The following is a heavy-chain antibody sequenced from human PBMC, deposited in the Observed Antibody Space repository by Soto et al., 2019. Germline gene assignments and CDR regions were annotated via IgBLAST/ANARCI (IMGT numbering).Heavy chain of an antibody. V-gene: IGHV1-8*01. CDR1: GYTFTSYD. J-gene: IGHJ6*02. CDR3: ARVGAAAGTGYYYGMDV. D-gene: IGHD6-13*01. Sequence: QVQLVQSGAEVKKPGASVKVSCKASGYTFTSYDINWVRQATGQGLEWMGWMNPNSGYTGYAQKFQGRVTMTRNTSISTAYMKLSTVRSEDTAVYYCARVGAAAGTGYYYGMDVWGQGTTVTVSS. CDR2: MNPNSGYT.